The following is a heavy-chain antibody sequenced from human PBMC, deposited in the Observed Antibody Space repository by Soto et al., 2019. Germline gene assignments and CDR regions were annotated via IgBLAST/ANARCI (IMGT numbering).Heavy chain of an antibody. D-gene: IGHD1-1*01. CDR1: GYIFTSQG. CDR3: ARGRTRALDY. J-gene: IGHJ4*02. V-gene: IGHV1-18*01. CDR2: ISTYNGNP. Sequence: QIQLVQSGAEVKKPGASVTVSCKASGYIFTSQGISWVRQAPGQGLEWMGWISTYNGNPNYAQKLQGRVTMTTSTPATTACLELRSLTSDDTAVYYCARGRTRALDYWGQGTPVIVSS.